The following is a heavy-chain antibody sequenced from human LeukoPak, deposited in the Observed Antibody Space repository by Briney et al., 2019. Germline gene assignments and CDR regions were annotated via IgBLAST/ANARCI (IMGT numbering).Heavy chain of an antibody. CDR2: IYSSGGA. CDR3: AKEGGPRGSWIDS. J-gene: IGHJ4*02. CDR1: GFTVSSNY. D-gene: IGHD6-13*01. V-gene: IGHV3-66*01. Sequence: GGSLRLSCAASGFTVSSNYMSWVRQAPGKGLEWVSVIYSSGGAYYADSVKGRFTISRDNSKNTMYLQMNSLRAEDSAVYYCAKEGGPRGSWIDSWGQGTLVTVSS.